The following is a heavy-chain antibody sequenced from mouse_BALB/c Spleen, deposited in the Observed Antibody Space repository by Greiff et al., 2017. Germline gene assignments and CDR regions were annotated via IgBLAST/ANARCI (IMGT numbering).Heavy chain of an antibody. CDR3: ARSLYYRYDGFAY. CDR2: IYPGSGST. V-gene: IGHV1-55*01. D-gene: IGHD2-14*01. Sequence: QVQLQQPGAELVKPGTSVKLSCKASGYNFTSYWINWVKLRPGQGLEWIGDIYPGSGSTNYNEKFKSKATLTDDTSSSTAYMQLSSLASEDSALYYCARSLYYRYDGFAYWGQGTLVTVSA. J-gene: IGHJ3*01. CDR1: GYNFTSYW.